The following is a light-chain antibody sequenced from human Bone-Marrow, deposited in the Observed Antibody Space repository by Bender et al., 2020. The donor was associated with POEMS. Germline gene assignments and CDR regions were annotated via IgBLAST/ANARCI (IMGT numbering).Light chain of an antibody. CDR1: SRDVTSYNL. CDR3: GLHRGSGILYV. CDR2: EGA. J-gene: IGLJ1*01. Sequence: QSALTQPASVSGSPGQSITISCTGISRDVTSYNLVSWYQQHPGKAPKLIIFEGAKRPSGVSNRFSGSKSGSTASLTISGLQAEDEADYYCGLHRGSGILYVFGTGTKVTVL. V-gene: IGLV2-23*01.